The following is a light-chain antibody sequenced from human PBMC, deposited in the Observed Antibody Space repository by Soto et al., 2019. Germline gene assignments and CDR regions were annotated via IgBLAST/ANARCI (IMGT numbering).Light chain of an antibody. CDR2: GAS. CDR3: QQYNNWPPIT. CDR1: QRISNS. J-gene: IGKJ5*01. V-gene: IGKV3D-15*01. Sequence: EVVMTQFPATLSVSPGERATLSCRASQRISNSYLAWYQQKPGQAPRLLIYGASSRATGIPARFSGSGSGTEFTLTISSLQSEDFAVYYCQQYNNWPPITFGQGTRLEIK.